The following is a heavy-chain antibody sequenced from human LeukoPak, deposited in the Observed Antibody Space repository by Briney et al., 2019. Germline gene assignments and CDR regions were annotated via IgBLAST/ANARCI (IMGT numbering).Heavy chain of an antibody. J-gene: IGHJ4*02. CDR2: IYHSGST. V-gene: IGHV4-38-2*02. D-gene: IGHD4-17*01. CDR3: ANGDYSTSADY. Sequence: SETLSLTCTVSGYSISTGYYWGWIRQPPGKGLEWIGSIYHSGSTYYNPSLKSRVTISVDTSKNQFSLKLSSVTAADTAVYYCANGDYSTSADYWGQGTLVTVSS. CDR1: GYSISTGYY.